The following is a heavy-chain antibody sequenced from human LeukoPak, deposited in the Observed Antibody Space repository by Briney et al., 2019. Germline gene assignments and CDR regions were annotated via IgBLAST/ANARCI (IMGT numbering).Heavy chain of an antibody. CDR2: INPNSGDT. V-gene: IGHV1-2*02. CDR1: GYSFTGYF. Sequence: ASVTVSCKTSGYSFTGYFMHWVRQAPGQGLEWMGWINPNSGDTKYALRFQGRVTVTRDTSINTAYMELRRLTSGDTAVYYCARVPSMIRGVVNYGMDVWGQGTTVTVSS. D-gene: IGHD3-10*01. CDR3: ARVPSMIRGVVNYGMDV. J-gene: IGHJ6*02.